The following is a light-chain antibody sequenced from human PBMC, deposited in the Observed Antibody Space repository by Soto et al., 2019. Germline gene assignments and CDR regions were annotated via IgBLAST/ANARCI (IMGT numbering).Light chain of an antibody. CDR2: LGS. J-gene: IGKJ2*01. Sequence: DIVMTQSPLSLPVAPGEPASISCRSSQSLLHSNGYNYLDWYLQKPGQSPQLLIYLGSNRAHGVSDRFSGSGSGTDFTLRISRVEAEDVGVYYCMQALQTAPTFGQGTKLEIK. V-gene: IGKV2-28*01. CDR3: MQALQTAPT. CDR1: QSLLHSNGYNY.